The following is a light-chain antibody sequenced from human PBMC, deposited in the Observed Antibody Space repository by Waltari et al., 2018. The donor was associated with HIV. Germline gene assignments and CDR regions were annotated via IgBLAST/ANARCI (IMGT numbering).Light chain of an antibody. V-gene: IGKV1-39*01. CDR1: QSIGTF. CDR2: DTS. J-gene: IGKJ2*01. Sequence: DIQMTQSPSSLSASVGDRVTITCRASQSIGTFLNWYQQRPGRVPKLMIYDTSKLQSGVPSRFSGSGSETDFTLTITNLQPEDVATYYCQQSFESPRCVFGQGTRLEI. CDR3: QQSFESPRCV.